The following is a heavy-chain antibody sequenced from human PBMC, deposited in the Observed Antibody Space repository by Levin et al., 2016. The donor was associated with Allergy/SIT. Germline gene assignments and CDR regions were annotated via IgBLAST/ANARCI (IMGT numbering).Heavy chain of an antibody. CDR2: ISAYGRST. V-gene: IGHV3-23*01. J-gene: IGHJ4*02. CDR3: ARLSGQEMKPHDDFWGGYSSHFKH. Sequence: WIRQPPGKGLEWVSAISAYGRSTFHIDSVKGRYIISRDNSNNTLYLQMNSLRAEDTAIYFCARLSGQEMKPHDDFWGGYSSHFKHWGQGTLVTVSS. D-gene: IGHD3-3*01.